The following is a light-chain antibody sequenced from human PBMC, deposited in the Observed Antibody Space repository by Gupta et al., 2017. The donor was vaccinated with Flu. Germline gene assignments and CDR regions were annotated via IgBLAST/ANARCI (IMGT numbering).Light chain of an antibody. Sequence: QSVLAQPPSVSGTPGQRVTISCSGSNSNIGSNTVNWYQQVPGTAPKLLMYGNNQRPSGVPDRFSGSKSDTSASLAISGLQSEDEADYYCAAWDDSLNGHYVFGTGTKVTVL. CDR1: NSNIGSNT. J-gene: IGLJ1*01. CDR2: GNN. V-gene: IGLV1-44*01. CDR3: AAWDDSLNGHYV.